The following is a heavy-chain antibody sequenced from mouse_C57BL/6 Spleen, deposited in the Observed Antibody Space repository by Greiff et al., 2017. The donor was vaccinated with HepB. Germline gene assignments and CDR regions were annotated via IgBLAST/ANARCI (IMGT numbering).Heavy chain of an antibody. V-gene: IGHV1-26*01. CDR2: INPNNGGT. CDR1: GYTFTDYY. Sequence: VQLQQSGPELVKPGASVKISCKASGYTFTDYYMNWVKQSHGKSLEWIGDINPNNGGTSYNQKFKGKATLTVDKSSSTAYMELRSLTSEDSAVYYCASIYYGNYGYFDVWGTGTTVTVSS. D-gene: IGHD2-1*01. J-gene: IGHJ1*03. CDR3: ASIYYGNYGYFDV.